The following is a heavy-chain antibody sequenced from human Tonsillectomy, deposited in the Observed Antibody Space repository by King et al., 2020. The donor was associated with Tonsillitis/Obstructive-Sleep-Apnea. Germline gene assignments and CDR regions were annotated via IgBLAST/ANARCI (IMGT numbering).Heavy chain of an antibody. Sequence: VQLVESGAEVKRPGASVRVSCKASGYAFTSYYIYWILQAPGQGLEWMGFINPCDGSTNFAQKFQGRVTMTRDKSTDTVYMEVTSLRSEDTAVYFCARSYGSGDYWGQGTLVTVSS. CDR1: GYAFTSYY. D-gene: IGHD3-10*01. V-gene: IGHV1-46*01. CDR3: ARSYGSGDY. J-gene: IGHJ4*02. CDR2: INPCDGST.